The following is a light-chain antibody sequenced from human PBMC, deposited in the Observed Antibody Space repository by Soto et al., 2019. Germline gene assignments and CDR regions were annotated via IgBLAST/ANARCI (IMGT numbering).Light chain of an antibody. CDR1: SSDVGAYNL. V-gene: IGLV2-23*02. J-gene: IGLJ1*01. CDR3: CSYAGGSTLYV. CDR2: EVS. Sequence: QSVLTQPASVSGSLGQSFTISCTGASSDVGAYNLVSWYQQHPGKAPKLMISEVSQRPSGVSNRFSGSKSGNAASLTISGLQAEDEADYYCCSYAGGSTLYVFGTGTKVTVL.